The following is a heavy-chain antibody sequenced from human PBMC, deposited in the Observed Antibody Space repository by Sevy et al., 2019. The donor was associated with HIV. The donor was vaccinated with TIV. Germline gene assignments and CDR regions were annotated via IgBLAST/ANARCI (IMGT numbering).Heavy chain of an antibody. J-gene: IGHJ4*02. CDR2: IYWDDNK. V-gene: IGHV2-5*02. Sequence: SGPTLVKPTQTLTLTCTFSGFSLSTSGVGVDWIRQPPGKALEWLALIYWDDNKRYSPSLRSRLTITKDTSKNQVVLTMTNMDPVDTATYYCAHSLYGDYIGGYFDYWGQGTLVTVSS. D-gene: IGHD4-17*01. CDR1: GFSLSTSGVG. CDR3: AHSLYGDYIGGYFDY.